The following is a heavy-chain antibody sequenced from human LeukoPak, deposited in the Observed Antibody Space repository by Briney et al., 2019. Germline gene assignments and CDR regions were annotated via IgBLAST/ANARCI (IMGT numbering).Heavy chain of an antibody. CDR2: INWNGGST. CDR1: GFTFDDYG. CDR3: ATYRQVLLPFES. Sequence: GGSLRLSCAASGFTFDDYGMSWVRQAPGKGLEWVSGINWNGGSTGYADSVKGRFTISRGNSKNTLYLQMNSLRAEDTAIYYCATYRQVLLPFESWGQGTLVTVSS. V-gene: IGHV3-20*04. J-gene: IGHJ4*02. D-gene: IGHD2-8*02.